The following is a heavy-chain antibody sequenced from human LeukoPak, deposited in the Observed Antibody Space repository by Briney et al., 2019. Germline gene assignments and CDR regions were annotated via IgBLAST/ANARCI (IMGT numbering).Heavy chain of an antibody. V-gene: IGHV4-38-2*02. CDR1: GYSISSGYY. J-gene: IGHJ6*03. Sequence: KPSETLSLTCTVSGYSISSGYYWGWIRQPPGKGLEWIGSLYHSGSTYYNPSLKSRVTISVDTSKNQFSLKLSSVTAADTAVYYCARDATMPFYYYYYMDVWGKGTTVTISS. CDR3: ARDATMPFYYYYYMDV. CDR2: LYHSGST. D-gene: IGHD2-2*01.